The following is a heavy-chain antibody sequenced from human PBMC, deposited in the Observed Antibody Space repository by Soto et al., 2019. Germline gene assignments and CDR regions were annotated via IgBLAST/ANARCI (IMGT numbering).Heavy chain of an antibody. CDR2: IYSAGSA. CDR3: TRVYSSSYHYFDY. J-gene: IGHJ4*02. Sequence: PGGSLRLSCAASGFTVSSYHMSCVRQAPGKGLEWVSIIYSAGSADFADSVKGRFTISRDNSKNTLYLQMSSLRAEDTAVYYCTRVYSSSYHYFDYWGQGTLVTVSS. CDR1: GFTVSSYH. V-gene: IGHV3-66*01. D-gene: IGHD6-13*01.